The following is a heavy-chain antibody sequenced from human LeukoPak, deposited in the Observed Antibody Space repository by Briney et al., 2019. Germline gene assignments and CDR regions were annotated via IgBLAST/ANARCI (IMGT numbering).Heavy chain of an antibody. J-gene: IGHJ4*02. D-gene: IGHD6-13*01. CDR2: ITGSGGAT. CDR1: GFTFSSYA. V-gene: IGHV3-23*01. CDR3: AKQGYTTSWLYFDS. Sequence: GGSLRLSCAASGFTFSSYAMSWVRQAPGKGLEWVSGITGSGGATYYADSVKGRFTISRDNSKNTLYLQVDTLRAEDTAVYYCAKQGYTTSWLYFDSWGQGTLVTVSS.